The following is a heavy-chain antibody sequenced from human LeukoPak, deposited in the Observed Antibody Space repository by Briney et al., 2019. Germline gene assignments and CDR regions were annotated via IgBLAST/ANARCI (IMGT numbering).Heavy chain of an antibody. CDR3: GRGGGVDILTGFQY. D-gene: IGHD3-9*01. J-gene: IGHJ4*02. V-gene: IGHV1-69*10. Sequence: SVTVSCKASGGTFTNYAINWVRQAPGQGLEWMGGTIPILDVTKYAQKIQGRVTITAEQTTSTAHMAVSSLRAEDTAVYYCGRGGGVDILTGFQYWGQGTLVTVSS. CDR1: GGTFTNYA. CDR2: TIPILDVT.